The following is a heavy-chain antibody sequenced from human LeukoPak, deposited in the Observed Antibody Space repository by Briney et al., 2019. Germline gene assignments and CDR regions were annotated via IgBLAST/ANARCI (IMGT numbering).Heavy chain of an antibody. CDR3: ARDQEGFDY. CDR1: GYTFTSNY. J-gene: IGHJ4*02. V-gene: IGHV1-46*01. Sequence: ASVKVSCKASGYTFTSNYIHWVRQAPGQGLEWMGMIYPRDGSTSYAQKFQGRVTVTRNTSTSTVHMELSGLRSEDTAVYYCARDQEGFDYWGQGTLVTVSS. CDR2: IYPRDGST.